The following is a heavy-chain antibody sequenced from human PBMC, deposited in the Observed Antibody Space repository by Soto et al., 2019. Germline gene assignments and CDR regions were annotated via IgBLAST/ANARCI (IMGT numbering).Heavy chain of an antibody. CDR1: GFSVTTNY. J-gene: IGHJ6*02. D-gene: IGHD1-26*01. CDR3: AKKPPSSIQGWAFGMDV. CDR2: TFTGGST. Sequence: EVQLVETGGGLIQPGGSLRLSCLASGFSVTTNYIIWVRQPPGKGLKWVSTTFTGGSTHYADSVKGRFSISRDNSKNTVYLQMDNLRVEDTAVYYCAKKPPSSIQGWAFGMDVWGQGTTVSVSS. V-gene: IGHV3-53*02.